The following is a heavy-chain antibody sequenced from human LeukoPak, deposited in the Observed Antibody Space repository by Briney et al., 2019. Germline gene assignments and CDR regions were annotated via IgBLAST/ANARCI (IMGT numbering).Heavy chain of an antibody. D-gene: IGHD6-19*01. V-gene: IGHV4-39*01. J-gene: IGHJ6*03. CDR1: GGSIRSSYY. CDR3: ARISSDWPHYYMDV. Sequence: SETLSLTCTVSGGSIRSSYYWGWIRQPPGKGLEWIGSIYYSGSTYYIPSLKRRVTISVDTSQNQFFLNLNSVTAADTAVYYCARISSDWPHYYMDVWGKGTTVTVSS. CDR2: IYYSGST.